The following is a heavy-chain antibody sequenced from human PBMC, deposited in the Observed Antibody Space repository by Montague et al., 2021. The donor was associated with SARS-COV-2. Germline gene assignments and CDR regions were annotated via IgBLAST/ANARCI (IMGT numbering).Heavy chain of an antibody. Sequence: SETLSLTCTVSGSISGYYWTWIRQSAGKGLEWIGRISSSGGIDYNASLKSRVTMSLATSKIQLSLKLSSVTAADTAVYYCARQYIGYNRRFDYWGQGALVTVSP. CDR2: ISSSGGI. J-gene: IGHJ4*02. CDR3: ARQYIGYNRRFDY. V-gene: IGHV4-4*07. CDR1: GSISGYY. D-gene: IGHD5-12*01.